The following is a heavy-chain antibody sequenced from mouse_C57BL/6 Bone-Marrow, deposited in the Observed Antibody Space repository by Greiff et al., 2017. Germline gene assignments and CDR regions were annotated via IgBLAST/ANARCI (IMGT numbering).Heavy chain of an antibody. D-gene: IGHD2-4*01. CDR3: ARAGGMIKAYFDV. CDR2: IDPNSGGT. J-gene: IGHJ1*03. V-gene: IGHV1-72*01. CDR1: GYTFTSYW. Sequence: VQLQQPGAELVKPGASVKLSCKASGYTFTSYWMHWVKQRPGRGLEWIGRIDPNSGGTKYNEKFKSKATLTVDKPSSAAYMQLSSLTSEASAVYECARAGGMIKAYFDVWGTGTTVTVSS.